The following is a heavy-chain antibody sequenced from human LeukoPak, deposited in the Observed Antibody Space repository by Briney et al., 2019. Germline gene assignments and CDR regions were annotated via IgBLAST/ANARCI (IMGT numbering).Heavy chain of an antibody. D-gene: IGHD6-13*01. CDR3: ARCLTAAGGRKRYNWFDP. J-gene: IGHJ5*02. V-gene: IGHV5-51*01. Sequence: KCGESLKISCKGSGYSFTSYWIGWVRQMPGKGLEWMGIIYPGDSDTRYSPSFQGQVTISADKSISTAYLQWSSLKASDTAMYYCARCLTAAGGRKRYNWFDPWGQGTLVTVSS. CDR2: IYPGDSDT. CDR1: GYSFTSYW.